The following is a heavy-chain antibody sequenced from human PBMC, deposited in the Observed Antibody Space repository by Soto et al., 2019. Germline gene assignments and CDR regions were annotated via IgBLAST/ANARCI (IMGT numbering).Heavy chain of an antibody. D-gene: IGHD3-22*01. J-gene: IGHJ4*02. V-gene: IGHV3-30-3*01. CDR1: GFTFSSYA. CDR3: ARDTEGYDSSGYARH. Sequence: GGSLRLSCAASGFTFSSYAMHWVRQAPGKGLEWVAVISYDGSNKYYADSVKGRFTISRDNSKNTLYLQMNSLRAEDTAVYYCARDTEGYDSSGYARHWGQGTLVTVSS. CDR2: ISYDGSNK.